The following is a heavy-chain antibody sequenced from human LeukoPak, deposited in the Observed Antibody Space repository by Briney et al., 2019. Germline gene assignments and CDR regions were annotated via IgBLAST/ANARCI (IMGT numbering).Heavy chain of an antibody. CDR2: IYYSGST. D-gene: IGHD3-10*01. J-gene: IGHJ6*02. CDR3: ARGAWYYGSGSYSILSHMDV. V-gene: IGHV4-39*01. Sequence: SETLSLTCTVSGGSISSSSYYWGWIRQPPGKGLEWIGSIYYSGSTYYNPSLKSRVTISVDTSKNQFSLKLSSVTAADTAVYYCARGAWYYGSGSYSILSHMDVWGQGTTVTVSS. CDR1: GGSISSSSYY.